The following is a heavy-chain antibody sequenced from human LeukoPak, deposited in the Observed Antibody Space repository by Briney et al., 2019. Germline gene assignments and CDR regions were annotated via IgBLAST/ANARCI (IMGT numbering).Heavy chain of an antibody. V-gene: IGHV3-33*03. CDR1: GFTFSSFG. CDR2: IWNDGSNK. Sequence: GRPLRLSCEASGFTFSSFGMHWVRQAPGKGREGVAVIWNDGSNKYYADSVKGRFTISRDNSRNTLYLQMNSLRDEDTAVYYCAKGGVTSGWPTPFDSGGQGTLVTVSS. D-gene: IGHD6-19*01. J-gene: IGHJ4*02. CDR3: AKGGVTSGWPTPFDS.